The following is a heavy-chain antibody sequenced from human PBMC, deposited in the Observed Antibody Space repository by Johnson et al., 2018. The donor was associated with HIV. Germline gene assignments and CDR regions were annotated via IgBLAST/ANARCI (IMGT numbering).Heavy chain of an antibody. CDR3: ASPQGIAAHAFDI. V-gene: IGHV3-11*04. J-gene: IGHJ3*02. D-gene: IGHD6-13*01. CDR1: GFTFSDYY. CDR2: ISSSGSTI. Sequence: VQLVESGGGVVRPGGSLRLSCAASGFTFSDYYMSWIRQAPGKGLEWVSYISSSGSTIYYADSVKGRFTISRDNAKNSLYLQMNSLRAEDTAVYYCASPQGIAAHAFDIWGQGTMVTVSS.